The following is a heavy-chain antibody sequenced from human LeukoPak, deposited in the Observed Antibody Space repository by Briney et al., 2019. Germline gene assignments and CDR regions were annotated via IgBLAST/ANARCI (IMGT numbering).Heavy chain of an antibody. CDR1: GFTFSTYA. CDR3: AREYFDGFARMVASGSALDY. J-gene: IGHJ4*02. CDR2: ISYDGSNK. D-gene: IGHD3-9*01. V-gene: IGHV3-30*04. Sequence: GGSLRLSCAASGFTFSTYAMHWVRQAPGKGLEWVAVISYDGSNKYYADSVKGRFTISRDNSKNRLYLQMNSLRAEDTAMYYCAREYFDGFARMVASGSALDYWGRGALVTVSS.